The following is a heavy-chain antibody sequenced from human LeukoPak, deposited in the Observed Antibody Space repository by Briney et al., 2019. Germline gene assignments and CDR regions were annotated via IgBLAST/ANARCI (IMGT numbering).Heavy chain of an antibody. J-gene: IGHJ5*02. D-gene: IGHD3-10*01. CDR1: GFTFSSYV. Sequence: GGSLRLSCAASGFTFSSYVMSWVRQAPGKGLEWVSAISGSSGSTYYADSVKGRFTISRDNSKNTLYLQLNSLRAEDTAVYYCAKSGTLYNWFDPWGQGTLVTVSS. V-gene: IGHV3-23*01. CDR2: ISGSSGST. CDR3: AKSGTLYNWFDP.